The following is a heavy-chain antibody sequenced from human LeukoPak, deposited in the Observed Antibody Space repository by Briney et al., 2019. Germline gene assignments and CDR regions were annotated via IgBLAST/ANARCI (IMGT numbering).Heavy chain of an antibody. V-gene: IGHV3-23*01. J-gene: IGHJ4*02. CDR2: ISGSGGRT. CDR3: AKDLLAATIDYYFDY. D-gene: IGHD5-12*01. Sequence: GGSLRLSCAASGFTFSSYSMSWVRQAPGKGLEWVSVISGSGGRTYYADSVKGRFTISRDNSKNTLYVQMNSLRAEDTAVYYCAKDLLAATIDYYFDYWGQGNLVTVSS. CDR1: GFTFSSYS.